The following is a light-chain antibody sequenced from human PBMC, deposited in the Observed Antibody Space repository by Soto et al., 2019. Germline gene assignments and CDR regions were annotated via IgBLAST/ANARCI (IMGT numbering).Light chain of an antibody. CDR1: KNINKY. Sequence: DIQMTQLPSSLSASVGDRVTITFQASKNINKYLVWYQQKPGKAPKLLLSEASNLETGVPSRFSGSGSGTDFTFTISRLQPEDIATYYCQQYENLPTFGQGTRLEIK. V-gene: IGKV1-33*01. J-gene: IGKJ5*01. CDR2: EAS. CDR3: QQYENLPT.